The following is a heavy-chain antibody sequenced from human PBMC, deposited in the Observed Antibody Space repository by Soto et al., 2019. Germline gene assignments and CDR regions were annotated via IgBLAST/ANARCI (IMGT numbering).Heavy chain of an antibody. CDR2: ISAYNGNT. CDR3: ARDKITMVRGVIISWFDP. V-gene: IGHV1-18*01. CDR1: CYTFSSYG. D-gene: IGHD3-10*01. Sequence: ASVNLSCKASCYTFSSYGISWVRQAPGQGVEWMGWISAYNGNTNYAQKLQGRVTMTTDTSTSTAYMELRSLRSDDTAVYYCARDKITMVRGVIISWFDPWGQGTLVTVYS. J-gene: IGHJ5*02.